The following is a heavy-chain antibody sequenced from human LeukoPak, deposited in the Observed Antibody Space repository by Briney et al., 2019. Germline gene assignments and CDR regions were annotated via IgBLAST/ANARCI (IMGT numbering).Heavy chain of an antibody. D-gene: IGHD3-10*01. V-gene: IGHV3-74*03. CDR3: ARTLWFGELSPTDFDY. J-gene: IGHJ4*02. CDR1: GVTSRNTW. CDR2: ITIDGSST. Sequence: GGSLRLSCAASGVTSRNTWMHWVRQAPGKGLVWVARITIDGSSTTYADSVKGRFTISRDSAKNTLYLQMNSLRAEDTAVYYCARTLWFGELSPTDFDYWGQGTLVTVSS.